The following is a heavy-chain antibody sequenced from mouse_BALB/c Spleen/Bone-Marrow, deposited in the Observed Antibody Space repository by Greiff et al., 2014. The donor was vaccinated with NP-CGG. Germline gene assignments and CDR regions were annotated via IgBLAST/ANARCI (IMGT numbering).Heavy chain of an antibody. CDR3: ARDEVLQITYWYCDD. Sequence: VQLKESGGGLVQPGGSLRLSCATSGFTFTDYYMSWVRQPPGKALEWLGFIRNKANGYTTEYSASVKGRFTISRDNSQSILYLXXXXLXXXXXATYYGARDEVLQITYWYCDDWGAGTSVTVSS. CDR2: IRNKANGYTT. V-gene: IGHV7-3*02. J-gene: IGHJ1*01. CDR1: GFTFTDYY. D-gene: IGHD1-1*01.